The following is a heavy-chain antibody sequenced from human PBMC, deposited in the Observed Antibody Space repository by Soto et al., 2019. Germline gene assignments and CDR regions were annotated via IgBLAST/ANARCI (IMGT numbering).Heavy chain of an antibody. J-gene: IGHJ6*03. V-gene: IGHV3-74*01. Sequence: GESLKISCAASGFTFSSYWMHWVRQAPGKGLVWVSRINSDGSSTSYADSVKGRFTISRDNAKNTLYLQMNSLRAEDTAVYYCARSSDSDYYYYMDVWGKGTTVTVSS. CDR1: GFTFSSYW. CDR2: INSDGSST. D-gene: IGHD3-10*01. CDR3: ARSSDSDYYYYMDV.